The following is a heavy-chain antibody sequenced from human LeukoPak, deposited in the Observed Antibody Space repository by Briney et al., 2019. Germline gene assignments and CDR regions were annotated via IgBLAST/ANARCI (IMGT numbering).Heavy chain of an antibody. CDR2: ISSSSSYI. Sequence: GGSLRLSCAASGFTFSSYSMNWVRQAPGKGLEWVSSISSSSSYIYYADSVKGRFTISRDNAKNSLYLQMNSLRAEDTAVYYCARDRLWEGGATDYWGQGTLVTVSS. CDR1: GFTFSSYS. CDR3: ARDRLWEGGATDY. J-gene: IGHJ4*02. D-gene: IGHD1-26*01. V-gene: IGHV3-21*01.